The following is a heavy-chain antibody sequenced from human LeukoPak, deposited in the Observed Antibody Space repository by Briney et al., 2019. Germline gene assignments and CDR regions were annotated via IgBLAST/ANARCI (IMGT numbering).Heavy chain of an antibody. V-gene: IGHV1-69*06. CDR3: ARSGRIAVAGDLDY. D-gene: IGHD6-19*01. CDR1: GGTFSSYA. Sequence: SVKVSCKASGGTFSSYAISWVRQAPGQGLEWMGGIIPIFGTANYAQKFQGRVTITADKSTSTAYMELRSLRSEDTAVYYCARSGRIAVAGDLDYWGQGTLVTVSS. CDR2: IIPIFGTA. J-gene: IGHJ4*02.